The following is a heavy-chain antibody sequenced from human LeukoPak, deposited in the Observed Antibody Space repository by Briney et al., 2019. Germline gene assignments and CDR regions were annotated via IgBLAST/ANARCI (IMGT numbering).Heavy chain of an antibody. V-gene: IGHV3-21*01. CDR1: GFTFTIPT. CDR3: LRGDARDY. Sequence: GGSLRLSCAAPGFTFTIPTMNWVRQAPGKGLEWVSSISSSSSNTHYADSVRGRFTISRDNAKNSLYLQMNSLRAEDTAVYYCLRGDARDYWGQGTLVTVSS. CDR2: ISSSSSNT. D-gene: IGHD2-2*01. J-gene: IGHJ4*02.